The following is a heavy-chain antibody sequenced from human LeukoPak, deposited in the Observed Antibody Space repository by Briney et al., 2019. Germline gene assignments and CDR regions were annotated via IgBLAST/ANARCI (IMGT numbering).Heavy chain of an antibody. CDR1: GGTFSSYA. V-gene: IGHV1-8*02. Sequence: EASVKVSCKASGGTFSSYAINWVRQATGQGLEWMGWMNPNSGNTGYAQKFQGRVTMTRNTSISTAYMELSSLRSEDTAVYYCARGRRIAAGRARYYYYMDVWGKGTTVTVSS. J-gene: IGHJ6*03. D-gene: IGHD6-13*01. CDR3: ARGRRIAAGRARYYYYMDV. CDR2: MNPNSGNT.